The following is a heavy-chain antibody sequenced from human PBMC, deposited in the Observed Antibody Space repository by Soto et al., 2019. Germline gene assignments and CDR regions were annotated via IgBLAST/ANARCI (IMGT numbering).Heavy chain of an antibody. D-gene: IGHD2-15*01. CDR3: VRQGFCSGASCNHYFYYYAMDV. CDR1: GFSSSSYA. Sequence: DVQLVETGGGLVQPGGSLRLSCAVSGFSSSSYAMNWVRQAPGKGLEWVSFISSRGTTIYYADSVEGRFTISRDNAQNFLYLQMDRLGDEDTAVYYCVRQGFCSGASCNHYFYYYAMDVWGQGTTVIVSS. CDR2: ISSRGTTI. J-gene: IGHJ6*02. V-gene: IGHV3-48*02.